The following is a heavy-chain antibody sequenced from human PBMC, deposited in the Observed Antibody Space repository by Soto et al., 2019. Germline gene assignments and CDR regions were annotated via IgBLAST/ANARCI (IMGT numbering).Heavy chain of an antibody. CDR2: INTSGGST. CDR3: AKFYGGKSAHTYTIDP. Sequence: EAQLLESGGDLVQPGGSLRLSCAASGFTFSTYAMSWVRQAPGKGLEWVSTINTSGGSTYYADSVKGRFTISRDNSKNTLYLQMNSLRPEDTAVYYCAKFYGGKSAHTYTIDPWGQGTLVTVSS. V-gene: IGHV3-23*01. J-gene: IGHJ5*02. CDR1: GFTFSTYA. D-gene: IGHD2-15*01.